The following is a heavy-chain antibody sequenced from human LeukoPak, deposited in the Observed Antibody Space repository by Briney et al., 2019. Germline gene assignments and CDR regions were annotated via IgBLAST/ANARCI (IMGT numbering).Heavy chain of an antibody. CDR2: ISSSSSYI. CDR1: GFTFSSYA. V-gene: IGHV3-21*01. J-gene: IGHJ4*02. Sequence: GGSLRLSCAASGFTFSSYAMSWVRQAPGKGLEWVSSISSSSSYIYYADSVKGRFTISRDNAKNSLYLQMNSLRAEDTAVYYCARDSSGPFDYWGQGTLVTVSS. D-gene: IGHD3-22*01. CDR3: ARDSSGPFDY.